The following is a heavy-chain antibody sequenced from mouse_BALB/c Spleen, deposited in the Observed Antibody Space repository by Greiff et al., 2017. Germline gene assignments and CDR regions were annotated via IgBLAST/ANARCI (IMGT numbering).Heavy chain of an antibody. D-gene: IGHD2-10*01. J-gene: IGHJ4*01. CDR3: ARSYYDHYYAMDD. CDR2: INPNNGGT. V-gene: IGHV1-18*01. Sequence: VQLQQSGPELVQPGASVKIPCKASGYTFTDYNMDWVKQSHGKSLEWIGDINPNNGGTIYNQKFKGKATLTVDKSSSTAYMELRSLTSEDTAVYYGARSYYDHYYAMDDWGEGTSVTVSS. CDR1: GYTFTDYN.